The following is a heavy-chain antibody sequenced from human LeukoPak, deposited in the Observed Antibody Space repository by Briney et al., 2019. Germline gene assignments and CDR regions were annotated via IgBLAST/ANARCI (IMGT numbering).Heavy chain of an antibody. V-gene: IGHV3-20*04. CDR3: ANIYGSGYFGY. D-gene: IGHD3-10*01. Sequence: PGGSLRLSCAASGFTFDDYGMSWVRQAPGKGLEWVSGINWNGGSTGYADSVKGRFTISRDNSKNTLYLQMNSLRAEDTAVYYCANIYGSGYFGYWGQGTLVTVSS. CDR1: GFTFDDYG. CDR2: INWNGGST. J-gene: IGHJ4*02.